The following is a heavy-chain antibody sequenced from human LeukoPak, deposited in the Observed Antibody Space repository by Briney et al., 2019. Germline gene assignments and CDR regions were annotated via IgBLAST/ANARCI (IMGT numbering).Heavy chain of an antibody. CDR3: AKDTSYYGDYEGYYYGMDV. CDR1: GFTFDDYA. J-gene: IGHJ6*02. V-gene: IGHV3-9*01. D-gene: IGHD4-17*01. CDR2: ISWNSGSI. Sequence: GGSLRLSCAASGFTFDDYAMHWVRQAPGKGLEWVSGISWNSGSIGYADSVKGRFTISRDNAKNSLYLQMNSLRAEDTALYYCAKDTSYYGDYEGYYYGMDVWGQGTTVTVSS.